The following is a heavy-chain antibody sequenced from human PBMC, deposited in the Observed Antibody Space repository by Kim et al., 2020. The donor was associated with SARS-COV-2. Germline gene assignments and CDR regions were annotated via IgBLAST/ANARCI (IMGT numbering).Heavy chain of an antibody. CDR2: IYYSGSN. Sequence: SETLSLTCTVSGGSISSGGYYWSWIRQHPGKGLEWIGYIYYSGSNYYNPSLKSRVTISVDTSNNQYSLKMSSGTAADTAVYYCGGDPLKNPGPLGYYYYGMDVWGQGPTAAVSS. J-gene: IGHJ6*02. V-gene: IGHV4-31*03. CDR1: GGSISSGGYY. CDR3: GGDPLKNPGPLGYYYYGMDV.